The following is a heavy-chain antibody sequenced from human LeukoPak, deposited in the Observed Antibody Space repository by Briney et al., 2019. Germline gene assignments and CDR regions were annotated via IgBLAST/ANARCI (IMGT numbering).Heavy chain of an antibody. CDR2: ISWNSGSI. D-gene: IGHD3-10*01. CDR3: AKDALLGGSGTFFDY. V-gene: IGHV3-9*01. CDR1: GFTFDDYA. J-gene: IGHJ4*02. Sequence: PGRSLRLPCAASGFTFDDYAMHWVRQAPGKGLEWVSGISWNSGSIGYADSVKGRFTISRDNAKNSLYLQMNSLRAEDTALYYCAKDALLGGSGTFFDYWGQGTLVTVSS.